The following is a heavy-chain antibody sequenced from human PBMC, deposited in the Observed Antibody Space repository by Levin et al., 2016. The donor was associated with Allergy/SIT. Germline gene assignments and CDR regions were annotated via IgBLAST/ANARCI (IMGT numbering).Heavy chain of an antibody. CDR3: AREGYGDSLGSDY. D-gene: IGHD4-17*01. Sequence: GESLKISCAASGFTFSSYSMNWVRQAPGKGLEWVSYISSSSSTIYYADSVKGRFTISRDNAKNSLYLQMNSLRDEDTAVYYCAREGYGDSLGSDYWGQGTLVTVSS. CDR1: GFTFSSYS. V-gene: IGHV3-48*02. CDR2: ISSSSSTI. J-gene: IGHJ4*02.